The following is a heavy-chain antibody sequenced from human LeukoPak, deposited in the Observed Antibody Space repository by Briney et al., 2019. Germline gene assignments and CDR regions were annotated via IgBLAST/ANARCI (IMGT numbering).Heavy chain of an antibody. V-gene: IGHV3-30-3*01. CDR3: VKDLSAFVTMVRGVIGDAFDI. D-gene: IGHD3-10*01. J-gene: IGHJ3*02. Sequence: PGGSLRLSCAASGFTFSSYAMHWVRQAPGKGLEWVAVISYDGSNKYYADSVKGRFTISRDNSKNTLYLQMNSLRAEDTAVYYCVKDLSAFVTMVRGVIGDAFDIWGQGTMVTVSS. CDR2: ISYDGSNK. CDR1: GFTFSSYA.